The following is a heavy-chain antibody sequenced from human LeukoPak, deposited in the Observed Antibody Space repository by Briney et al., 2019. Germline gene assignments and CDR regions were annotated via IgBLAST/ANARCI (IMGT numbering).Heavy chain of an antibody. CDR3: ARGPSHDYYPSHFDY. V-gene: IGHV4-4*07. D-gene: IGHD3-16*01. CDR2: IYTSGST. Sequence: SETLSLTCTVSGGSISSYYWSWIRQPAGKGLEWIGRIYTSGSTNYNPSLKIRVTMSVDTSKNQFSLKLSSVTAADTAVYYCARGPSHDYYPSHFDYWGQGTLVTVPS. J-gene: IGHJ4*02. CDR1: GGSISSYY.